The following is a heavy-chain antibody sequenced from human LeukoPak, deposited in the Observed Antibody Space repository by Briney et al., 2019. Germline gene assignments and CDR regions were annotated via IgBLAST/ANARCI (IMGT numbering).Heavy chain of an antibody. CDR1: GFTFSDYY. D-gene: IGHD3-3*01. CDR2: ISSSGSTI. J-gene: IGHJ5*02. Sequence: GGSLGLSCAASGFTFSDYYMSWIRQAPGKGLEWISYISSSGSTIYYADSVKGRFTISRDNAKNSLYLQMNSLRAEDTAVYYCARVLREWLLFGWFDPWGQGTLVTVSS. CDR3: ARVLREWLLFGWFDP. V-gene: IGHV3-11*01.